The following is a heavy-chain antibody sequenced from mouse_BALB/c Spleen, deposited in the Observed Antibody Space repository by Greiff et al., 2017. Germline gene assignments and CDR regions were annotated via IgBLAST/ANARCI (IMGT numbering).Heavy chain of an antibody. D-gene: IGHD2-1*01. V-gene: IGHV5-4*02. CDR3: ARVGGNYEGWYAMDY. CDR2: ISDGGSYT. J-gene: IGHJ4*01. Sequence: EVKRVESGGGLVKPGGSLKLSCAASGFTFSDYYMYWVRQTPEKRLEWVATISDGGSYTYYPDSVKGRFTISRDNAKNNLYLQMSSLKSEDTAMYYCARVGGNYEGWYAMDYWGQGTSVTVSS. CDR1: GFTFSDYY.